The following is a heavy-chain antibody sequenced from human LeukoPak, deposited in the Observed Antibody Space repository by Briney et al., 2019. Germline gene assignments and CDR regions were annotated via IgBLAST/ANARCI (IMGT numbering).Heavy chain of an antibody. CDR3: TRVHLPAIKGAFDI. Sequence: PSETLSLTCTVSGGSINSFYWSWIRQPAGKGLEWIGRIYASGSSNYNPSLKSRVTMSVDTSKNQFSQKLSSVTAADAARYYCTRVHLPAIKGAFDIWGQGTMVTVSS. J-gene: IGHJ3*02. D-gene: IGHD2-2*01. V-gene: IGHV4-4*07. CDR2: IYASGSS. CDR1: GGSINSFY.